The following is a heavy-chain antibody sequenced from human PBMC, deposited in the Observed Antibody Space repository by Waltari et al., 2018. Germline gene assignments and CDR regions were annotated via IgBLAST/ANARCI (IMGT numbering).Heavy chain of an antibody. CDR2: IRYDGSNK. CDR1: GFTFSSYG. V-gene: IGHV3-30*02. J-gene: IGHJ6*03. CDR3: VTLGSSAYYYYYMDV. Sequence: QVQLVESGGGVVQPGGSLRLSCAASGFTFSSYGMHWVRQAPGKGLEWVAFIRYDGSNKYYADSVKGRFTISRDNSKNTLYLQMNSLRAEDTAVYYCVTLGSSAYYYYYMDVWGKGTTVTVSS. D-gene: IGHD6-6*01.